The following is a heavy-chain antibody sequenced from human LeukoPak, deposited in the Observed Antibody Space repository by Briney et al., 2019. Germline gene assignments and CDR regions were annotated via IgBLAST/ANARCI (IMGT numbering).Heavy chain of an antibody. J-gene: IGHJ4*02. CDR3: ARSQNYYGSGDY. CDR2: IYYTGSA. V-gene: IGHV4-61*08. CDR1: SGSVSNGDYY. D-gene: IGHD3-10*01. Sequence: PSETLSLTCTVSSGSVSNGDYYWSWLRQPPGKALEWIGYIYYTGSAYYNPSLGGRVTLSVDTSKNQFSVKLSSVIAADTAVYYCARSQNYYGSGDYWGQGTLVTVSS.